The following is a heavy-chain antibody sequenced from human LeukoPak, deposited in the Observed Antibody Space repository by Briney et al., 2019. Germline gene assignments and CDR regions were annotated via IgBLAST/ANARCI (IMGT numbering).Heavy chain of an antibody. Sequence: PGGSLRLSCAASGFTFSSFSMSWVRQAPGKGLEWVSAISTLGESTYYADSVKGRFTISRDNSKSTLHLQINSLRVEDTAVYYCASCHCTYGVCYGECEYFQHWGQGTLVTVSS. V-gene: IGHV3-23*01. D-gene: IGHD2-8*01. CDR1: GFTFSSFS. CDR2: ISTLGEST. CDR3: ASCHCTYGVCYGECEYFQH. J-gene: IGHJ1*01.